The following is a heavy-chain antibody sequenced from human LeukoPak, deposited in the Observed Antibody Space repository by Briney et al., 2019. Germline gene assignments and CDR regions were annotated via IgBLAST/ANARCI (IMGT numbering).Heavy chain of an antibody. CDR3: ARGTGYGVFDI. CDR2: ISWNGGGG. J-gene: IGHJ3*02. Sequence: GGSLRLSCAVSGFTFEDYGMSWVRQLPGKGLEWVSGISWNGGGGYYADSVKGRFTISRDNAKSTLYLQMNSLRAEDTAVYYCARGTGYGVFDIWGQGTLVTVSS. CDR1: GFTFEDYG. V-gene: IGHV3-20*04. D-gene: IGHD5-12*01.